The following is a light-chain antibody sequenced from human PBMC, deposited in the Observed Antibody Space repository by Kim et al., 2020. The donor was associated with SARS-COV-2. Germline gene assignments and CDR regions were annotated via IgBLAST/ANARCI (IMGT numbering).Light chain of an antibody. V-gene: IGKV3-20*01. Sequence: LSPGERATLSCRASQSVSSSYLGWYQQKPGQAPRLLMYGASSRATGIPDRFSGSGSGTDVTLTISRLEPEDFAVYYCQQCGSSTYTFGQGTKLEI. J-gene: IGKJ2*01. CDR3: QQCGSSTYT. CDR1: QSVSSSY. CDR2: GAS.